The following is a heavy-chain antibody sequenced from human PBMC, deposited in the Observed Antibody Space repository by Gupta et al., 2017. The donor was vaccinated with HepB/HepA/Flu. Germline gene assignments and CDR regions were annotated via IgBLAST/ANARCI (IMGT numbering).Heavy chain of an antibody. V-gene: IGHV3-9*01. Sequence: EVQLVESGGGLVQPGRSLRLSCAASGFTFDDYAMHWVRQAPGKGLEWVSGISWNSGSIGYADSVKGRFTISRDNAKNSLYLQMNSLRAEDTALYYCAASGYDRRGYYYYGMDVWGQGTTVTVSS. CDR1: GFTFDDYA. D-gene: IGHD5-12*01. J-gene: IGHJ6*02. CDR3: AASGYDRRGYYYYGMDV. CDR2: ISWNSGSI.